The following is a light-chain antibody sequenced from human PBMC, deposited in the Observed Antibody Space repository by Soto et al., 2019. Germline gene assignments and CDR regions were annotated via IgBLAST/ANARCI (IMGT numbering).Light chain of an antibody. Sequence: DIVLTQSPGTLSLSPGERATISCRASQSVTNNYLAWYQQKPGQTPRLIISGAANRATGIPDRFSGSGSGTDFTLTISRLEPEDFAVYFCLHYGMSPPLYTFGPGTKLEIK. J-gene: IGKJ2*01. CDR3: LHYGMSPPLYT. V-gene: IGKV3-20*01. CDR2: GAA. CDR1: QSVTNNY.